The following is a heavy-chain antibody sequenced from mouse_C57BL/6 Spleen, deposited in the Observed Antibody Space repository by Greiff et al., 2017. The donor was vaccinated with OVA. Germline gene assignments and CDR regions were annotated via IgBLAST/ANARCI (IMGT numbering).Heavy chain of an antibody. CDR2: ISNGGGST. J-gene: IGHJ1*03. Sequence: EVKLMESGGGLVQPGGSLKLSCAASGFTFSDYYMYWVRQTPEKRLEWVAYISNGGGSTYYPDTVKGRFTISRDNAKNTLYLQMSRLKSEDTAMYYCARRGFGFDVWGTGTTVTVSS. V-gene: IGHV5-12*01. CDR3: ARRGFGFDV. CDR1: GFTFSDYY.